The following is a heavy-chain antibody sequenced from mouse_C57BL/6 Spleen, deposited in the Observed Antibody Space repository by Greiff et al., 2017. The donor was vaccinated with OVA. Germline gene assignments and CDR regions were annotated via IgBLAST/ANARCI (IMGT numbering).Heavy chain of an antibody. V-gene: IGHV10-3*01. CDR1: GFTFNTYA. CDR3: VREGITTVVATDWYFDV. CDR2: IRSKSSNYAT. J-gene: IGHJ1*03. Sequence: GGGLVQPKGSLKLSCAASGFTFNTYAMHWVRPAPGKGLEWVARIRSKSSNYATYYADSVKDRFTISRDDSQSMLYLQMNNLKTEDTAMYYCVREGITTVVATDWYFDVWGTGTTVTVSS. D-gene: IGHD1-1*01.